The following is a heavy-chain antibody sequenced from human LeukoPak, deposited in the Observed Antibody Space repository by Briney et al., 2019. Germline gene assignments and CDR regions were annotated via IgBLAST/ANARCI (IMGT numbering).Heavy chain of an antibody. J-gene: IGHJ4*02. D-gene: IGHD3-22*01. V-gene: IGHV1-24*01. CDR3: AIIGYYYDSSGREYYFDY. CDR1: GYTLTELP. CDR2: FDPEDGET. Sequence: ASVKVSCKVSGYTLTELPMHWVRQAPGKGLEWMGGFDPEDGETIYAQKLQGRVTMTTDTSTSTAYMELRSLRSDDTAVYYCAIIGYYYDSSGREYYFDYWGQGTLVTVSS.